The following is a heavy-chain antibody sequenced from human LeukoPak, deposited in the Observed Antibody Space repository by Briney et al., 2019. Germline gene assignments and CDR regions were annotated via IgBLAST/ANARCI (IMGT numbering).Heavy chain of an antibody. Sequence: GGSLRLSCAASEFSFSNYWMTRVRQAPGKGLEWVANINQDGSEKHYEDSVKGRFTISRDNGKDSLYLQMNSLRAEDTAAYYCARGQWRADRWGQGTLVTVSS. CDR2: INQDGSEK. CDR1: EFSFSNYW. V-gene: IGHV3-7*03. CDR3: ARGQWRADR. J-gene: IGHJ4*02. D-gene: IGHD6-19*01.